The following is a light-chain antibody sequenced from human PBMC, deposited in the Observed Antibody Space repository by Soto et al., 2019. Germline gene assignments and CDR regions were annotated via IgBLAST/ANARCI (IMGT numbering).Light chain of an antibody. CDR2: DAS. CDR1: QGIRND. CDR3: QQYGSTYPWT. J-gene: IGKJ1*01. V-gene: IGKV1-NL1*01. Sequence: DFQMSQSPSSLSASVGARVTITCRVGQGIRNDLASYQQKPGKAPMLLIYDASTLQSGAPSRFSGSGSATDYSLTTRRLEPQDFSVYYGQQYGSTYPWTFGQGTKVEI.